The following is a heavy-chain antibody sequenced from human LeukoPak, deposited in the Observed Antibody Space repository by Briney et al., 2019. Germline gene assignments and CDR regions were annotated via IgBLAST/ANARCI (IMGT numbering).Heavy chain of an antibody. J-gene: IGHJ4*02. CDR1: GFTFSAYA. Sequence: PGGSLRLSCAASGFTFSAYAMSWVCQAPGKGLEWVSGMSGNGGTTYYADSVKGRFTISRDNSKNTLYLQMNNLRAEDTAVYYCARRDYYDSSGYSPLFDYWGQGTLVTVSS. D-gene: IGHD3-22*01. CDR2: MSGNGGTT. CDR3: ARRDYYDSSGYSPLFDY. V-gene: IGHV3-23*01.